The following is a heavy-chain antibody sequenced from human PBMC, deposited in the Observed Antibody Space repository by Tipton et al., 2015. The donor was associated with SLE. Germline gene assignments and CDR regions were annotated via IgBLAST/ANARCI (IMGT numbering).Heavy chain of an antibody. CDR2: ISTSGGT. CDR1: GGSIKNHY. CDR3: ARELYWYWLY. Sequence: TLSLTCIVSGGSIKNHYWSWIRQPAGKGLEWIGHISTSGGTNYNPSLKSRVTISADTSKNQFSLNLNSVTAADTAVYFCARELYWYWLYWGQGTLVTVSS. D-gene: IGHD2-8*02. V-gene: IGHV4-4*07. J-gene: IGHJ4*02.